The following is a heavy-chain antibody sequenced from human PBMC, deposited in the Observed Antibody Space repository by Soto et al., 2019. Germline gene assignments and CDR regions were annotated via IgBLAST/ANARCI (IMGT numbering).Heavy chain of an antibody. CDR1: GFTFSSYG. J-gene: IGHJ6*02. V-gene: IGHV3-30*03. Sequence: QVQLVESGGGVVQPGRSLRLSCAASGFTFSSYGMHWVRQAPGKGLEWVAVISYDGSNKYYADSVKGRFTISRDNSKNTLYLQMNSLRAEDTAVYYCATFGYYYGSDRPVDGMDVWGQGTTVTVSS. D-gene: IGHD3-10*01. CDR3: ATFGYYYGSDRPVDGMDV. CDR2: ISYDGSNK.